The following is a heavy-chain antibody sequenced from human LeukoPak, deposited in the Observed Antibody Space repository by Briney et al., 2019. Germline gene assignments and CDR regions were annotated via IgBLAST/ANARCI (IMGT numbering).Heavy chain of an antibody. J-gene: IGHJ4*02. CDR1: GFTFSSYG. CDR3: AREGYDSSGYYFDY. Sequence: GGSLRLSCAASGFTFSSYGMYWVRQAPGKGLEWVAFIRYDGSNKYYADSVKGRFTISRDNSKNTLYLQMNSLRAEDTAVYYCAREGYDSSGYYFDYWGQGTLVTVSS. D-gene: IGHD3-22*01. CDR2: IRYDGSNK. V-gene: IGHV3-30*02.